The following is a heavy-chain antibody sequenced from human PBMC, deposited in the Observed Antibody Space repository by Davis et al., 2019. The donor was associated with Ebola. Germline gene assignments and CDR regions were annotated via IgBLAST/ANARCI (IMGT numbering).Heavy chain of an antibody. J-gene: IGHJ4*02. CDR1: GGTFTDYS. CDR3: ARLDWTYIR. CDR2: INPNSGGT. Sequence: AASVKVSCKASGGTFTDYSMHWVRQAPGQGLEYLGRINPNSGGTNYAQKFQGRVTMTRDTSISTAYMELSSLRSDDTAVYYCARLDWTYIRWGQGTQVTVAS. V-gene: IGHV1-2*06. D-gene: IGHD1-7*01.